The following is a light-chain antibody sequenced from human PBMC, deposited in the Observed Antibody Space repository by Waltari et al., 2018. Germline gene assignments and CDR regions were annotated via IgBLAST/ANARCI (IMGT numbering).Light chain of an antibody. J-gene: IGLJ2*01. CDR2: GNS. CDR1: SSNIGQGYD. Sequence: QSVLTQPPSVSGAPGPRVTISCSGSSSNIGQGYDVNWYHMLPGKAPKLLIYGNSNRPSGVPDRISGSKSGTSASLAITGLQAEDEADYYCQSYDSTLGGSVFGGGTKLTVL. V-gene: IGLV1-40*01. CDR3: QSYDSTLGGSV.